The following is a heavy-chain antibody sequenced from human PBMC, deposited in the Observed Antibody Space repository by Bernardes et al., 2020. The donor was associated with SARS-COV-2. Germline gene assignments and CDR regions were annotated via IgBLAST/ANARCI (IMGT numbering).Heavy chain of an antibody. CDR2: VNTAHVT. V-gene: IGHV3-23*01. CDR1: GFTFSNYA. Sequence: GGSLRLSCAASGFTFSNYAMTWVRQAPGKGLEWLSVVNTAHVTWYAGSVQGRFTISRDNSKNTLYLQMNGLTAEDTAIYYCARDWSEDYWGQGTLVTVSS. CDR3: ARDWSEDY. J-gene: IGHJ4*02.